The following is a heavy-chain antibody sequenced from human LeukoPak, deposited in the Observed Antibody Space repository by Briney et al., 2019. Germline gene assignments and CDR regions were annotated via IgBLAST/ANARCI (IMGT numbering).Heavy chain of an antibody. J-gene: IGHJ6*03. Sequence: GASVKVSCKASGYTFTSYGISWVRQAPGQWLEWMGGIIPIFGTANYAQKFQGRVTITTDESTSTAYMELSSLRSEDTAVYYCASRFWSGYQQDSPTDYYYYHMDVRGKGTTVTVSS. CDR3: ASRFWSGYQQDSPTDYYYYHMDV. CDR1: GYTFTSYG. V-gene: IGHV1-69*05. CDR2: IIPIFGTA. D-gene: IGHD3-3*01.